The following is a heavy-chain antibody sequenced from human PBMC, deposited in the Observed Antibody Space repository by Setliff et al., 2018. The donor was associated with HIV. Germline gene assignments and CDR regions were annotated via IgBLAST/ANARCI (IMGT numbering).Heavy chain of an antibody. CDR1: GFTFSSYA. D-gene: IGHD2-8*01. J-gene: IGHJ3*02. CDR3: ARGTYCTDGVCIKGALDI. Sequence: PGGSLRLSCAASGFTFSSYAMSWVRQAPGKGLEWVSAISGSGTSYYADSVKGRFTISRDSSKNTLYLQMNSLRAEDTAVYYCARGTYCTDGVCIKGALDIRGQGTMVTVSS. V-gene: IGHV3-23*01. CDR2: ISGSGTS.